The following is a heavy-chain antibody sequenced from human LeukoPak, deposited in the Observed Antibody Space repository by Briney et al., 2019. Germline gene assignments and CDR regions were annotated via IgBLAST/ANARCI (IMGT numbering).Heavy chain of an antibody. CDR1: GGSFSGYY. Sequence: SETLSLTCAVYGGSFSGYYWNWIRQPPGKGLEWIGEIGYSGIINYNPSLKSRVTISVDTSKNQFSLRLSSVTAADTAVYYCARLHYYGSGNWFDPWGQGTLVTVSS. CDR2: IGYSGII. CDR3: ARLHYYGSGNWFDP. J-gene: IGHJ5*02. V-gene: IGHV4-34*01. D-gene: IGHD3-10*01.